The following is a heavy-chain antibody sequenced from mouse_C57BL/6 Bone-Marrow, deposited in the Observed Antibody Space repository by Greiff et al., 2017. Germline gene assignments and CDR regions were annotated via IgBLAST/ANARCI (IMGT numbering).Heavy chain of an antibody. V-gene: IGHV1-81*01. D-gene: IGHD2-2*01. CDR2: IYPRRGNT. CDR1: GYSFTSYG. CDR3: AIYCGYDAAWFAY. J-gene: IGHJ3*01. Sequence: VQLQQSGAELARPGASVQLSCKASGYSFTSYGISWVKPSTGQGLEWIGEIYPRRGNTYYNEKFKGKATLTADKSSSTAYMALRSLTSDDSSVYFCAIYCGYDAAWFAYWGRGNLVTVSA.